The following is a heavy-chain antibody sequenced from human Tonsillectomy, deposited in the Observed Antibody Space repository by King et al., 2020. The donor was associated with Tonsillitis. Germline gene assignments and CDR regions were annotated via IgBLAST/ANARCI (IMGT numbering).Heavy chain of an antibody. Sequence: VQLQESGPGLVKPSQTLSLTCTVSGGSISSGSYYWSWIRQPAGKGLEGFGRIYTSGGTNYTPTLKSRVTIPVDTAKNQFSLKLSAVSAADTPVYYCARAGWLRGFDYWGQGTLVTVSS. D-gene: IGHD5-12*01. V-gene: IGHV4-61*02. CDR2: IYTSGGT. CDR1: GGSISSGSYY. CDR3: ARAGWLRGFDY. J-gene: IGHJ4*02.